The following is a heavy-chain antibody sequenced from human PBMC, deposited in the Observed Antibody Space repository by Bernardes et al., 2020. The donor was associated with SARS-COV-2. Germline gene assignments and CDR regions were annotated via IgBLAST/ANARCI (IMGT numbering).Heavy chain of an antibody. CDR1: GGSFSGYY. CDR3: ARGSGYSSSWLHLEPVKYYFDY. Sequence: SETLSLTCAVYGGSFSGYYWSWIRQPPGKGLEWIGEINHSGSTNYNPSLKSRVTISVDTSKNQFSLKLSSVTAADTAVYYCARGSGYSSSWLHLEPVKYYFDYWGQGTLVTVSS. J-gene: IGHJ4*02. CDR2: INHSGST. D-gene: IGHD6-13*01. V-gene: IGHV4-34*01.